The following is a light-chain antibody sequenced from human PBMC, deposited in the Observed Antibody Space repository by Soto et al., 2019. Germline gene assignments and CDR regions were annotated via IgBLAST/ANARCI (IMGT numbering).Light chain of an antibody. CDR3: SSYANKNNILV. Sequence: QSALTQPHSSSGSPGQSVTISCTGTISDVGGYNYVSWYQQRPGKVPKVIIYEVTKRPSGVPDRFSGSKSGNTASLTVSGLQAEDEADYFCSSYANKNNILVFGTGTKVTV. V-gene: IGLV2-8*01. CDR1: ISDVGGYNY. J-gene: IGLJ1*01. CDR2: EVT.